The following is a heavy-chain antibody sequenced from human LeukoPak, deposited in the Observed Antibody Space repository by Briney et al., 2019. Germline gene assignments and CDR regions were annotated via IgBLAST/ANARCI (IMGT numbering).Heavy chain of an antibody. CDR2: IYYSGST. CDR1: GGSISSSSYY. J-gene: IGHJ5*02. CDR3: AREAHTYYDFRSGNNWFDP. Sequence: PSETLSLTCTVSGGSISSSSYYWGWIRQPPGKGLEWIGSIYYSGSTYYNPSLKSRVTISVDTSKNQFSLKLSSVTAADTAVYYCAREAHTYYDFRSGNNWFDPWGQGTLVTVSS. V-gene: IGHV4-39*07. D-gene: IGHD3-3*01.